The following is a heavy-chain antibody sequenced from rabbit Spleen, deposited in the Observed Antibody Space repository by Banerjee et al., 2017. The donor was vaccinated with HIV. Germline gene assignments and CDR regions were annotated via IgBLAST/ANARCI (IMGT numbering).Heavy chain of an antibody. CDR2: IDAGDSGFT. CDR3: ARDLPGVIGWNFGW. Sequence: QEQLEESGGGLVKPGGTLTLTCKASGIDFTNYYNMCWVRQAPGKGLEWIACIDAGDSGFTYFANWAKGRFTFSKTSSTTVTLQMTSLTAADTATYFCARDLPGVIGWNFGWWGPGTLVTVS. D-gene: IGHD4-1*01. V-gene: IGHV1S45*01. CDR1: GIDFTNYYN. J-gene: IGHJ6*01.